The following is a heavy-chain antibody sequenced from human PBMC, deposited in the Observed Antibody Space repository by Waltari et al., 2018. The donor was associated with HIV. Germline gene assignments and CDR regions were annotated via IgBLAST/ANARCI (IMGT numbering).Heavy chain of an antibody. CDR2: ISAYNGHT. Sequence: QVQLVQSGAEVKKPGASVKVSCKASGYTFTSYGISWVRQAPGQGLGWMGWISAYNGHTNYAQKLQGRVTMTTDTSTSTAYMDLRSLRSDDTAFYYCARALWSGYYTPYYFDYWGQGTLVTVSS. J-gene: IGHJ4*02. CDR3: ARALWSGYYTPYYFDY. V-gene: IGHV1-18*01. D-gene: IGHD3-3*01. CDR1: GYTFTSYG.